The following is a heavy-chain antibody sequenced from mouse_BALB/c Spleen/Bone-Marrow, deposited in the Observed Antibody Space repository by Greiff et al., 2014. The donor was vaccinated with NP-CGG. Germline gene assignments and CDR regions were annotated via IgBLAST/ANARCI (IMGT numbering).Heavy chain of an antibody. CDR3: ARLDGYFDY. Sequence: QVQLQQSGAELMKPGASVKISCKATGYTFSSYWIEWVKQRPGHGLEWIGEILPGSGSTNHNEKFKGKATFTADTSSNTAYMQLSSLTSEDSAVYYCARLDGYFDYWGQGTTLTVSS. D-gene: IGHD2-3*01. CDR2: ILPGSGST. V-gene: IGHV1-9*01. J-gene: IGHJ2*01. CDR1: GYTFSSYW.